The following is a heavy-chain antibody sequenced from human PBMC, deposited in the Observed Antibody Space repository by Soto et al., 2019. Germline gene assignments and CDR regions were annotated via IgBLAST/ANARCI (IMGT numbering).Heavy chain of an antibody. Sequence: GESLKISCKGSGYSFTSYWIGWVRQMPGKGLEWMGIIYPGDSDTRYSPSFQGQVTISADKSISTAYLQWSSLKASDTAMYYCARLTDYSGYDFPALGYFDYWGQGTLVTVSS. CDR1: GYSFTSYW. J-gene: IGHJ4*02. CDR2: IYPGDSDT. CDR3: ARLTDYSGYDFPALGYFDY. V-gene: IGHV5-51*01. D-gene: IGHD5-12*01.